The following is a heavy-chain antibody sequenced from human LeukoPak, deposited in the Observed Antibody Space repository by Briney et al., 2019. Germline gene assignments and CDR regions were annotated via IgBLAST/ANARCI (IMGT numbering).Heavy chain of an antibody. Sequence: GASVKVSCKASGGTFSSYAISWVRQAPGQGLEWMGGIIPIFGTANYAQKFQGRVTITADESTSTAYMELSSLRSEDTAVYYCARDYDFWSGYLSIYYYYGMDVWGQGTTVTVSS. V-gene: IGHV1-69*13. CDR2: IIPIFGTA. D-gene: IGHD3-3*01. J-gene: IGHJ6*02. CDR3: ARDYDFWSGYLSIYYYYGMDV. CDR1: GGTFSSYA.